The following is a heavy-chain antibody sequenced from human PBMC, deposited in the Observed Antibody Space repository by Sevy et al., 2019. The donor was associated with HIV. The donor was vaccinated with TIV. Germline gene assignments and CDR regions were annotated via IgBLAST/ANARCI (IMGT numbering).Heavy chain of an antibody. V-gene: IGHV5-51*01. D-gene: IGHD3-22*01. CDR1: GYSFTSHW. CDR2: IFPGDSET. J-gene: IGHJ4*02. Sequence: GESLKISCKGHGYSFTSHWIGWVRQMPGKGLDWMGIIFPGDSETRYSPSFQGEVTISADKSISTAFLQWSSLKASDTAIYYCARSRSGYFDSSGHYINWGQGTLVTVSS. CDR3: ARSRSGYFDSSGHYIN.